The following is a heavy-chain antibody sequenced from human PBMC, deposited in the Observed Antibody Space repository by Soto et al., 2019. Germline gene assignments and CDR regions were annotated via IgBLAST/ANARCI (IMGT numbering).Heavy chain of an antibody. CDR3: ARVHHWRTYYYYGMDV. D-gene: IGHD1-1*01. V-gene: IGHV3-33*01. CDR2: IWYDGSNK. CDR1: GFTFSSYG. Sequence: GESLKISCAASGFTFSSYGMHWVRQAPGKGLEWVAVIWYDGSNKYYADSVKGRFTISRDNSKNTLYLQMNSLRAEDTAVYYCARVHHWRTYYYYGMDVWGQGTTVTVSS. J-gene: IGHJ6*02.